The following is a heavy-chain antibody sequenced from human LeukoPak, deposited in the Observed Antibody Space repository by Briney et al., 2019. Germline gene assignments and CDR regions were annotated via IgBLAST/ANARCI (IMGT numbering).Heavy chain of an antibody. CDR2: IIPIFGTA. D-gene: IGHD4-11*01. V-gene: IGHV1-69*13. CDR1: GGTFSSYA. CDR3: ARRQMTTYPLLAAFDI. J-gene: IGHJ3*02. Sequence: ASVEVSCKASGGTFSSYAIGWVRQAPGQGLEWMGGIIPIFGTANYAQKFQGRVTITADESTSTAYMELSSLRSEDTAVYYCARRQMTTYPLLAAFDIWGQGTMVTVSS.